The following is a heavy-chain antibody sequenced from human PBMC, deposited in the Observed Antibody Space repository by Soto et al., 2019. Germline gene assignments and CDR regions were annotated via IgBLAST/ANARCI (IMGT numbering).Heavy chain of an antibody. CDR1: GASITFGGYS. J-gene: IGHJ4*02. D-gene: IGHD1-26*01. CDR3: ARGGGSDSFDY. CDR2: INHLETT. V-gene: IGHV4-30-2*01. Sequence: SETLSLTCTVSGASITFGGYSWSWIRQTPGKGLEWTGYINHLETTFYNPSFESRLTLSIDRAKNQFSLKLHSMSAADRAVYFCARGGGSDSFDYWGQGILVTVSS.